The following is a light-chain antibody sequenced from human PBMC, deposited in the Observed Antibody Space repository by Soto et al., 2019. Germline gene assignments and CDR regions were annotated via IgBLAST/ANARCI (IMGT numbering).Light chain of an antibody. V-gene: IGLV1-47*01. CDR1: SSNIGSNF. CDR2: RNN. J-gene: IGLJ2*01. Sequence: QLVLTQPPSASGTPGQRVTISCSGSSSNIGSNFIYWYQQLPGTAPKLLIYRNNERPSGVPDRFSGSKSGTAASLAISGLRSEDEADYHCAAGDDSLSGVVFGGGTKLAVL. CDR3: AAGDDSLSGVV.